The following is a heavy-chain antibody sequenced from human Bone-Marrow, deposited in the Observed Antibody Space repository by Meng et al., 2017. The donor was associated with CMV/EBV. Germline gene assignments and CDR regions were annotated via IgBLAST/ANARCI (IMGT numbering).Heavy chain of an antibody. CDR1: GYSFTSYW. Sequence: KVSCQGSGYSFTSYWIGWVRQMPGKGLEWMGIIYPCDSDTSYSPSFQGQVTISADKSISTAYLQRRSLKAADTAMYYCARRSSTSLEGAFDLWGQGTMVTVSS. J-gene: IGHJ3*01. V-gene: IGHV5-51*01. D-gene: IGHD2-2*01. CDR3: ARRSSTSLEGAFDL. CDR2: IYPCDSDT.